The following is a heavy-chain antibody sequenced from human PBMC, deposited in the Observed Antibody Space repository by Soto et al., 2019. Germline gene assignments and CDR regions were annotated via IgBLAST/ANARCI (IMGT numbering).Heavy chain of an antibody. V-gene: IGHV3-33*01. CDR2: IWYDGSNK. D-gene: IGHD3-10*01. J-gene: IGHJ4*02. CDR3: ARAHSGSGSAPAAWDY. CDR1: GFTFSTHG. Sequence: QVHLVESGGGVVQPGRSLRLSCAASGFTFSTHGMHWVRQAPGKGLEWVAIIWYDGSNKYYADSVKGRFTISRDNAKNSLFLQMNSLRAEDTAVYYCARAHSGSGSAPAAWDYWGQGTLVTVSS.